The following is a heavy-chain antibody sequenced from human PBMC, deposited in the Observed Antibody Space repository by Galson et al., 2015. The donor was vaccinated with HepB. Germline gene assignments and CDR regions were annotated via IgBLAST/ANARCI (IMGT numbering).Heavy chain of an antibody. D-gene: IGHD3-10*01. CDR1: GYTFAAYY. CDR3: ARTSDSGSYYKLDY. Sequence: SVKVSCKASGYTFAAYYMHWVRQAPGQGLEWMGWINPNSGGTSYAQKFQGRVTMTRDTSISTAYMELSSLRSDDTAMYYCARTSDSGSYYKLDYWGQGTLVTVSS. V-gene: IGHV1-2*02. CDR2: INPNSGGT. J-gene: IGHJ4*02.